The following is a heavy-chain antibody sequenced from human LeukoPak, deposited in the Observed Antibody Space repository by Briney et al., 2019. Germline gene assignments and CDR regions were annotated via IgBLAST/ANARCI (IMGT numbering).Heavy chain of an antibody. CDR3: ARDLDCSGGSCYSVDY. CDR1: GYTFTRYD. CDR2: ISAYNGNT. Sequence: ASVKVSCKASGYTFTRYDISWVRQAPGQGLEWMGWISAYNGNTNYAQKFQGRVTMTTDASTNTAYMELRSLRSDDTAVYYCARDLDCSGGSCYSVDYWGQGTLVTVSS. J-gene: IGHJ4*02. V-gene: IGHV1-18*01. D-gene: IGHD2-15*01.